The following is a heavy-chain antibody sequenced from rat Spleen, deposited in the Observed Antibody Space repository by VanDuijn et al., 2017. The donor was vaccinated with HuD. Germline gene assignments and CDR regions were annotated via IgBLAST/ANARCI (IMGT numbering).Heavy chain of an antibody. D-gene: IGHD1-9*01. CDR3: ARRHYGYTDYFDY. J-gene: IGHJ2*01. CDR2: ISPSGGST. Sequence: EVQLVESGGGLVQPGRSLKLSCVASGFTFNNYDMAWIRQAPTKGLEWVASISPSGGSTYYRDSVKGRFTVSRDNAKSTLYLQMDSLRSEDTATYYCARRHYGYTDYFDYWGQGVMVTVSS. CDR1: GFTFNNYD. V-gene: IGHV5S23*01.